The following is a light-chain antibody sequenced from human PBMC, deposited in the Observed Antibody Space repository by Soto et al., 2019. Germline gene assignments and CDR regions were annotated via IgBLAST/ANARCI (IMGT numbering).Light chain of an antibody. CDR3: HQYNNWPLYT. V-gene: IGKV3-15*01. CDR2: GVS. CDR1: QSVSSN. Sequence: EIVMTQSPATLSVSPGERATLSCRASQSVSSNLAWYQQKPGQAPRLLIYGVSTRATGIPARFSGSGSGTEFTLTISSLQSEDFAVYYCHQYNNWPLYTFGQGTKLEIK. J-gene: IGKJ2*01.